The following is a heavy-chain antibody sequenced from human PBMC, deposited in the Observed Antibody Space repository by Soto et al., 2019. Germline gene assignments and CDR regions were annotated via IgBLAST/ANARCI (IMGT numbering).Heavy chain of an antibody. CDR3: ARDYCSGGSCYSDFQH. J-gene: IGHJ1*01. D-gene: IGHD2-15*01. CDR2: NSAYNGNT. CDR1: GYTFTSYG. Sequence: ASVKVSCKASGYTFTSYGISWVRQAPGKGLEWMGWNSAYNGNTNYAQKLQGRVTMTTDTSTSTAYMELRSLRSDDTAVYFCARDYCSGGSCYSDFQHWGQGTLVTVSS. V-gene: IGHV1-18*01.